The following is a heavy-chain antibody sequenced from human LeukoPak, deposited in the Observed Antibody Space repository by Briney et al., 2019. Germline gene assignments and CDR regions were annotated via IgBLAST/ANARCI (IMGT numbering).Heavy chain of an antibody. V-gene: IGHV4-59*12. D-gene: IGHD4-17*01. CDR2: IYYSGST. CDR3: ARELDYGDYVGGPYYFDY. Sequence: SETLSLTCTVSGGSISSYYWSWIRQPPGKGLEWIGYIYYSGSTNYNPSLKSRVTISVDTSKNQFSLKLSSVTAADTAMYYCARELDYGDYVGGPYYFDYWGQGTLVTVSS. CDR1: GGSISSYY. J-gene: IGHJ4*02.